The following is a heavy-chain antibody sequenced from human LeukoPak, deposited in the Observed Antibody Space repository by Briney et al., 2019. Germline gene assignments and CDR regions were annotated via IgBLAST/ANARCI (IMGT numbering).Heavy chain of an antibody. Sequence: SETLSLTCTVSGGSISSYYLSWIRQPPGKGLEWIGYIYYSGSTNYKPSLKSRVTISVDTSKNQFSLKLSSVTAADTAVYYCARDLEGHFDYWGQGTLVTVSS. J-gene: IGHJ4*02. CDR2: IYYSGST. CDR3: ARDLEGHFDY. V-gene: IGHV4-59*12. D-gene: IGHD1-1*01. CDR1: GGSISSYY.